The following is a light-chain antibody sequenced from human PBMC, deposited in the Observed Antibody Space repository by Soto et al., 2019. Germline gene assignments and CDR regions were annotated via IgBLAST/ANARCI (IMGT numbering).Light chain of an antibody. CDR1: SSDVGSYNL. V-gene: IGLV2-23*01. J-gene: IGLJ2*01. CDR3: CSYAGSSAHVV. CDR2: EGS. Sequence: QSALTQPASVSGSPGQSITISCTGTSSDVGSYNLVSWYQQHPGKAPQLMIYEGSKRPAGVSIRFSGSKSGNTASLTISGLQAEDEADYYCCSYAGSSAHVVFGGGTKLTVL.